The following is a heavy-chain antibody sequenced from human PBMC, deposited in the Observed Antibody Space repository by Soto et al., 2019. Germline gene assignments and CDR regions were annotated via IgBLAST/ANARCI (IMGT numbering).Heavy chain of an antibody. CDR2: IYTSGST. D-gene: IGHD6-13*01. J-gene: IGHJ5*02. Sequence: QVQLQESGPGLVKPSETLSLTCTVSGGSISSYYWSWIRQPAGKGLEWIGRIYTSGSTNYNPSLTSRVTMSVDTSKNQFSLKLSSVTAADTAVYYCARGKSGSSSWYLPGWFDPWGQGTLVTVSS. CDR3: ARGKSGSSSWYLPGWFDP. CDR1: GGSISSYY. V-gene: IGHV4-4*07.